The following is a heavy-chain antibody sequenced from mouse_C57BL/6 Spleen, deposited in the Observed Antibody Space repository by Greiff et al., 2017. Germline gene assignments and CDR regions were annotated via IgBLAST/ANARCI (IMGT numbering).Heavy chain of an antibody. Sequence: VKLMESGAELARPGASVKLSCKASGYTFTSYGISWVKQRTGQGLEWIGEIYPRSGNTYYNEKFKGKATLTADKSSSTAYMELRSLTSEDSAVYFCARLTGFAYWGQGTLVTVSA. CDR2: IYPRSGNT. CDR1: GYTFTSYG. V-gene: IGHV1-81*01. CDR3: ARLTGFAY. D-gene: IGHD4-1*01. J-gene: IGHJ3*01.